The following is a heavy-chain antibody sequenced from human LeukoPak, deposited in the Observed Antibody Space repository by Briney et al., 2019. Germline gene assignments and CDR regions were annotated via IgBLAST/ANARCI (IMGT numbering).Heavy chain of an antibody. CDR3: ARTSEGYCSGGNCWDYYYYMDV. Sequence: KPSETLSLTCTVSGGSISGYYWSWIRQPPGKGLEWIGYIYYSGSTSYNPSLKSRVTISVDTSKNQFSLKLSSVTAADTAVYYCARTSEGYCSGGNCWDYYYYMDVWGKGTTVTVSS. J-gene: IGHJ6*03. D-gene: IGHD2-15*01. V-gene: IGHV4-59*01. CDR2: IYYSGST. CDR1: GGSISGYY.